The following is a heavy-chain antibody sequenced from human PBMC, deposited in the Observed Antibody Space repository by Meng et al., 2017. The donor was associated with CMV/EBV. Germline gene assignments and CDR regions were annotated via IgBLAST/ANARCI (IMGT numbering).Heavy chain of an antibody. CDR1: GYTFTSYD. J-gene: IGHJ6*02. CDR3: ARGGRGYSYGYYYYYGMDV. Sequence: ASVKVSCKASGYTFTSYDINWVRQATGQGLEWMGWMNPNSGNTGYAQKFQGRVTMTRNTSISTAYMELSSLRSEDTAVYYCARGGRGYSYGYYYYYGMDVWSQGTTVTVSS. D-gene: IGHD5-18*01. CDR2: MNPNSGNT. V-gene: IGHV1-8*01.